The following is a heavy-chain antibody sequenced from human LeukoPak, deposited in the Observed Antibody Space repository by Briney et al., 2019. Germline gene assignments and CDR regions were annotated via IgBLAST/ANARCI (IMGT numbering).Heavy chain of an antibody. Sequence: PGGSLRLSCVVSGFTFSHYAMTWVRQAPGKGLEWVSSISNSGDDTDYADSVKGRFTVSRDNSENSLYLQMNSLRAEDTAVYYCARQGGYSFPRYYFDYWGQGTLVTVSS. J-gene: IGHJ4*02. V-gene: IGHV3-23*01. CDR3: ARQGGYSFPRYYFDY. CDR1: GFTFSHYA. CDR2: ISNSGDDT. D-gene: IGHD5-18*01.